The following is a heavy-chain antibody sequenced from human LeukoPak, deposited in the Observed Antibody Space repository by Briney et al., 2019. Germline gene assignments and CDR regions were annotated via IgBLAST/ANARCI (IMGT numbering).Heavy chain of an antibody. D-gene: IGHD1-7*01. Sequence: PGGSLRLSCAASGFTVSSNYMSWVRQAPGKGLEWVSVIYSGGSTYYADSVKGRFTISRHNSKNTLYLQMNSLRAEDTAVYYCARQGAVDGTATYYYYYYGMDVWGQGTTVTVSS. CDR2: IYSGGST. CDR3: ARQGAVDGTATYYYYYYGMDV. V-gene: IGHV3-53*04. CDR1: GFTVSSNY. J-gene: IGHJ6*02.